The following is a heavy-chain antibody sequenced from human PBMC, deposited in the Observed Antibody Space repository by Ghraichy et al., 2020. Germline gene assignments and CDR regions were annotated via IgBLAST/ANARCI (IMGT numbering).Heavy chain of an antibody. Sequence: SETLSLTCAVYGGSFSGYYWSWIRQPPGKGLEWIGEINHSVSTNYNPSLKSRVTISVDTSKNQFSLKLSSVTAADTAVYYCAREGGWHIDYYMDVWGKGTTVTVSS. CDR2: INHSVST. J-gene: IGHJ6*03. CDR3: AREGGWHIDYYMDV. D-gene: IGHD6-19*01. V-gene: IGHV4-34*01. CDR1: GGSFSGYY.